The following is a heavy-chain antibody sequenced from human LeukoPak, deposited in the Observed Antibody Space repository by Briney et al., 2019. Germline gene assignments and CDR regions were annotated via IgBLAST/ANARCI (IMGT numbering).Heavy chain of an antibody. Sequence: GGSLRLSCAASGFTFTTDWMNWVCQAPGKGLEWVATIKEDGSETYYVDFVKGRFTISRDNAKNSLHVQMNSLRAADTAVYYCSGGSGWTSEFWGQGTLVTVSS. CDR2: IKEDGSET. CDR3: SGGSGWTSEF. V-gene: IGHV3-7*04. J-gene: IGHJ1*01. CDR1: GFTFTTDW. D-gene: IGHD6-19*01.